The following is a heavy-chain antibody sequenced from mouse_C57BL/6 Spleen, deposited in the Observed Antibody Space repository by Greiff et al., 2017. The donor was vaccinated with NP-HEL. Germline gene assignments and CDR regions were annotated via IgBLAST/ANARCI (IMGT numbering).Heavy chain of an antibody. CDR3: ARSLYDPLFAY. V-gene: IGHV1-9*01. Sequence: QVQLKQSGAELMKPGASVKLSCKATGSTFTGYWIAWVKQRPGHGLEWIGEILPGSGSTTYNEKFKGKATFPAATSSNTAYMQLSSLTAEDSAIYYCARSLYDPLFAYWGQGTLVTVSA. CDR1: GSTFTGYW. D-gene: IGHD2-12*01. J-gene: IGHJ3*01. CDR2: ILPGSGST.